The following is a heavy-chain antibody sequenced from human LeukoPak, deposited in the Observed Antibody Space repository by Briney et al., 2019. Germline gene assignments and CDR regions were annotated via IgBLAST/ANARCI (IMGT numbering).Heavy chain of an antibody. D-gene: IGHD3-22*01. CDR3: AKDRAYYYDSSGYSS. Sequence: GGSLRLSCAASGFTFSSYAMSWVRQAPGKGLEWISAISGSGGSTYYADSVKGRFTISRDNSKNTLYLQMNSLRAEDTAVYYCAKDRAYYYDSSGYSSWGQGTLVTVSS. CDR2: ISGSGGST. J-gene: IGHJ5*02. V-gene: IGHV3-23*01. CDR1: GFTFSSYA.